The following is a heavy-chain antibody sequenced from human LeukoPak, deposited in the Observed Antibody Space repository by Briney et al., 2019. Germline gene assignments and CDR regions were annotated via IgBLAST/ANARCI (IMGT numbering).Heavy chain of an antibody. CDR3: AKGQWLVNDAFNI. Sequence: SQTLSLTCAISGYSVSSNSAAWNWIRQSPSRGLEWLGRTYYRSEWYNDYAVSVKSRITINPDTSKNQFSLQLNSVTPEDTAVYYCAKGQWLVNDAFNIWGQGTMVTVSS. D-gene: IGHD6-19*01. CDR2: TYYRSEWYN. J-gene: IGHJ3*02. CDR1: GYSVSSNSAA. V-gene: IGHV6-1*01.